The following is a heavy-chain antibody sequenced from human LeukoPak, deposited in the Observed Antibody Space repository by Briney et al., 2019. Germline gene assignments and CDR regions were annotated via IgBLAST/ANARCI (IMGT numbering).Heavy chain of an antibody. CDR3: AKDGGSSWYLDY. D-gene: IGHD6-13*01. Sequence: GGSLRLSCAASGFTFSSYDMIWVRQAPGKGLVCVSTITGSGGSIYYADSVKGRFTISRDNSKNTLYLQMNSLRDEDTAVYHCAKDGGSSWYLDYWGQGTLVTVSS. CDR2: ITGSGGSI. CDR1: GFTFSSYD. J-gene: IGHJ4*02. V-gene: IGHV3-23*01.